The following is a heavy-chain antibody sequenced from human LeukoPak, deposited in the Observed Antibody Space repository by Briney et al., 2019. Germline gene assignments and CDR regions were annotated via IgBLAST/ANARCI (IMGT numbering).Heavy chain of an antibody. V-gene: IGHV3-21*01. D-gene: IGHD4-23*01. CDR3: ARDPIGGLYYYYMDV. J-gene: IGHJ6*03. CDR2: ISSSSSYI. Sequence: PGGSLRLSCAASGFTFSTYSMYWVRQAPGKGLEWFSSISSSSSYIYYADSVKGRFTISRDNAKNSLYLQMNSLRAEDTAVYYCARDPIGGLYYYYMDVWGKGTTVTVSS. CDR1: GFTFSTYS.